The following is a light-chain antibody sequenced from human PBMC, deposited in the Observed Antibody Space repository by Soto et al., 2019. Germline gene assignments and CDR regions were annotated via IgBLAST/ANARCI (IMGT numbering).Light chain of an antibody. CDR1: HSISNC. CDR2: KAS. CDR3: QQYNSYWT. J-gene: IGKJ1*01. V-gene: IGKV1-5*03. Sequence: DIQMTQSPSTLSASVGDRVTITCRASHSISNCLAWYQQKPGKAPKLLIYKASNLERGVPSRFSGSGSGTEFTLTISNLQPDDFATYYCQQYNSYWTFGQGTKVEIK.